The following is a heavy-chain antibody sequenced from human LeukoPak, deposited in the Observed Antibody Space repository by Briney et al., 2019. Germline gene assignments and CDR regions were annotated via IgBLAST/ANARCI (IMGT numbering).Heavy chain of an antibody. V-gene: IGHV4-59*08. CDR2: IYYGGST. Sequence: SETLSLTRTVSGGSISSYYWSWIRQPPGKGLEWIGSIYYGGSTNYNPSLKSRVTISVDTSNNQFSLKLSSVTGADTAVYYCARHTGSSGWHEDYWGQGTLVTVSS. CDR1: GGSISSYY. CDR3: ARHTGSSGWHEDY. J-gene: IGHJ4*02. D-gene: IGHD6-19*01.